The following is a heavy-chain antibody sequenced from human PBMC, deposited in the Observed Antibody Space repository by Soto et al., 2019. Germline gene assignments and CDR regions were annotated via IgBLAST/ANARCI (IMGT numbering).Heavy chain of an antibody. CDR2: ISDDGTIT. CDR1: GLTFSQYW. Sequence: PGGSLRLSCAASGLTFSQYWMHWVRQAPGQWLVWVSRISDDGTITDYADSVKGRFTVSRDNARNTHSLQMNSLRSEDTAVYFCATAVDYDFWSGTTHYGMDVWGQGXTVTVYS. CDR3: ATAVDYDFWSGTTHYGMDV. V-gene: IGHV3-74*01. D-gene: IGHD3-3*01. J-gene: IGHJ6*02.